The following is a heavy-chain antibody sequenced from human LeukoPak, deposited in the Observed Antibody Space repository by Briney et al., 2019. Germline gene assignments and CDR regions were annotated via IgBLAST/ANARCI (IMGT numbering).Heavy chain of an antibody. Sequence: GGSLRLSCAASGFTFSSYGMRWVRQAPGKGLEWVAVISYDGSNKYYADSVKGRFTISRDNSKNTLYLQMNSLRAEDTAVYYCAKPRVRGVIITGYFDYWGQGTLVTVSS. D-gene: IGHD3-10*01. CDR1: GFTFSSYG. CDR2: ISYDGSNK. J-gene: IGHJ4*02. V-gene: IGHV3-30*18. CDR3: AKPRVRGVIITGYFDY.